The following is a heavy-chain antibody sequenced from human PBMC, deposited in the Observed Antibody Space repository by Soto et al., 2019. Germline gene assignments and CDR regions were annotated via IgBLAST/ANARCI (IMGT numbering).Heavy chain of an antibody. Sequence: EVQLVESGGGLVQPGGSLRLSCAASGFIFSNYAMHWVRQAPGKGLEYVSAINSHGDSTYYANSVKGRFTISRDNSKNTLYLQMGSLRTEDMAVYYCARRDGYNFEYWGQGTLVTVSS. CDR3: ARRDGYNFEY. CDR1: GFIFSNYA. CDR2: INSHGDST. J-gene: IGHJ4*02. D-gene: IGHD5-12*01. V-gene: IGHV3-64*01.